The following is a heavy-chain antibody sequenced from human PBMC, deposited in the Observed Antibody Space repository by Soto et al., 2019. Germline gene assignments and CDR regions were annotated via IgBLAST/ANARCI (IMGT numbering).Heavy chain of an antibody. Sequence: QVQLVQSGAEVKKPGASVKVSCKASGYTFTSYYMHWVRQAPGQGLEWMGIINPSGGSTSYAQKFQGRVTMTRDTSTSTVYMELSSLRSGDTAVYYCERESSSSSPHYYYYGMDVWGQGTTVTVSS. CDR2: INPSGGST. J-gene: IGHJ6*02. CDR3: ERESSSSSPHYYYYGMDV. CDR1: GYTFTSYY. D-gene: IGHD6-6*01. V-gene: IGHV1-46*01.